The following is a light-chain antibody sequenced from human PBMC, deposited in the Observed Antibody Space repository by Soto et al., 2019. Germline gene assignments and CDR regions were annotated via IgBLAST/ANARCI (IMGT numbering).Light chain of an antibody. J-gene: IGLJ3*02. CDR3: QSYDSSLSGSV. V-gene: IGLV1-40*01. CDR1: GSNIGAGYD. CDR2: DNN. Sequence: QSALTQPPSVSGAPGQRVTISCTGSGSNIGAGYDVHWYQQFPGTAPKLLIFDNNNRPSGVPDRFSGSKSGTSASLAITGLQAEDEADYYCQSYDSSLSGSVFGGGTKLTVL.